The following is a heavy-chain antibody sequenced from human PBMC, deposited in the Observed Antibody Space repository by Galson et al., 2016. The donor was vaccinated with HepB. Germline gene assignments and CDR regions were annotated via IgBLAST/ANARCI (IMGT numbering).Heavy chain of an antibody. CDR3: ARRNVAPFDF. Sequence: SETLSLTCTVSGGSIISNGYYWGWVRQPPGKGLEWIGSIYYSGTTYYNPSLKSRVTMSVDTSTSQFSLKLASVTAADTAVYYCARRNVAPFDFWGQGTLVTVSS. V-gene: IGHV4-39*01. J-gene: IGHJ4*02. CDR1: GGSIISNGYY. D-gene: IGHD2-8*01. CDR2: IYYSGTT.